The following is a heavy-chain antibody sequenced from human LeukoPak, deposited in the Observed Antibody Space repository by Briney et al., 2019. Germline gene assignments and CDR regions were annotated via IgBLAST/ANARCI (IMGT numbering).Heavy chain of an antibody. D-gene: IGHD6-13*01. CDR2: IYTSGST. V-gene: IGHV4-4*07. J-gene: IGHJ5*02. Sequence: SETLSLTCTVSGGSISSYYWSWTRQPAGKGLEWIGRIYTSGSTNYNPSLKSRVTMSVDTSKNQFSLKLSSVTAADTAVYYCARVDNRYKRAAAVNNWFDPWGQGTLVTVSS. CDR3: ARVDNRYKRAAAVNNWFDP. CDR1: GGSISSYY.